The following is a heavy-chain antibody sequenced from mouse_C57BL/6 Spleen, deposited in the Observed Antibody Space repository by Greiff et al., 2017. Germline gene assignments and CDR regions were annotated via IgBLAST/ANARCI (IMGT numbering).Heavy chain of an antibody. CDR1: GYAFTNYM. V-gene: IGHV1-54*01. J-gene: IGHJ2*01. D-gene: IGHD2-4*01. CDR3: ARGGEGLRRYFDC. CDR2: INPGCGGT. Sequence: QVQLQQSGAELVRPGTSVKVSCKASGYAFTNYMIEWVKQRPGQGLEWIGVINPGCGGTNYNEKFKGKATLTADKSSSTAYMQLSSLTSVDSAVYFCARGGEGLRRYFDCWGPGTTLTVSS.